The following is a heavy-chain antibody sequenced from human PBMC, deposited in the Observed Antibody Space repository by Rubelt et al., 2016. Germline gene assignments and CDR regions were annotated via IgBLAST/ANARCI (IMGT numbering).Heavy chain of an antibody. CDR2: NNYTENR. CDR3: ASKLYDYPYYFDC. J-gene: IGHJ4*02. V-gene: IGHV4-59*12. CDR1: GGSISTYY. D-gene: IGHD5-12*01. Sequence: QLQLQESGPGLVKPSETLSLTCTVSGGSISTYYWGWIRLPPGKGLEWIGYNNYTENRRSKPSPKHRVTISVDTSKNKFSRKLGSVAAADKAVYYCASKLYDYPYYFDCWGQGTLVTASS.